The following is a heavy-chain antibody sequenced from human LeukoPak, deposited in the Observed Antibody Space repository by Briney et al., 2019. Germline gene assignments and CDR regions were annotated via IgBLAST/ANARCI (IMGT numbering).Heavy chain of an antibody. CDR1: GFTFRNYS. Sequence: GSLRLSCSASGFTFRNYSIAWFRQAPGEGLEWVSAISDSGANRYFADSVKGRFTISRDNSRNALYLQMNSLRAEDTAVYFCARQVGPDYWGQGTLVTVSS. J-gene: IGHJ4*02. CDR3: ARQVGPDY. CDR2: ISDSGANR. V-gene: IGHV3-23*01.